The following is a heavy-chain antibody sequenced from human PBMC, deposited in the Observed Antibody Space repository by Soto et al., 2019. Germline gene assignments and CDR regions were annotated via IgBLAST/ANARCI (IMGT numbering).Heavy chain of an antibody. CDR3: ARTGKFYYYDMSGLPFDP. D-gene: IGHD3-22*01. CDR1: GGTFSSYT. Sequence: GASVKVSCKASGGTFSSYTISWVRQAPGQGLEWMGRIIPILGIANYAQKFQGRVTITVDKSTSTAYMELSSLRSEDTAVYFCARTGKFYYYDMSGLPFDPWGPGVLVTVSS. CDR2: IIPILGIA. J-gene: IGHJ5*02. V-gene: IGHV1-69*02.